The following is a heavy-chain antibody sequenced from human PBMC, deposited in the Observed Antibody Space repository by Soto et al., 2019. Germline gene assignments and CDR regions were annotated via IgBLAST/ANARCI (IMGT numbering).Heavy chain of an antibody. V-gene: IGHV5-10-1*01. CDR1: GYSFTSYW. CDR2: IDPSDSCT. Sequence: PGASLKISCQGSGYSFTSYWISWVRQMPGKGLEWMGRIDPSDSCTNYSPSFQGHVTISADKSISTAYLQWSSLKASDTAMYYCASSVGAARVYYYYGMDVWGQGTTVTVSS. CDR3: ASSVGAARVYYYYGMDV. J-gene: IGHJ6*02. D-gene: IGHD6-6*01.